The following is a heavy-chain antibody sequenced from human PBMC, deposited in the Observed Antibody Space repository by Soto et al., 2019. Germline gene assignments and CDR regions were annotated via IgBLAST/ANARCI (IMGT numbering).Heavy chain of an antibody. CDR2: ISSSSSTI. D-gene: IGHD3-9*01. CDR3: ARDDHPLAENFDWLPY. V-gene: IGHV3-48*02. J-gene: IGHJ4*02. CDR1: GFTFSSYS. Sequence: GGSLRLSCAASGFTFSSYSMNWVRQAPGKGLEWVSYISSSSSTIYYADSVKGRFTISRDNAKNSLYLQMNSLRDEDTAVYYCARDDHPLAENFDWLPYWGQGTLVTVSS.